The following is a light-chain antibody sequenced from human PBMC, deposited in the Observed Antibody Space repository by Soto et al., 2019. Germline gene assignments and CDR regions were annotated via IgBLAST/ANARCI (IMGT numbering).Light chain of an antibody. CDR2: DAS. CDR1: QSISIW. Sequence: EIQMTQSHCTMSASLGDRVTISCGASQSISIWLAWYQQKPGKVPKLLIYDASSLQSGVPSRFSGSGSGTEFTLTISSLQPDDFATYYCQQYNSYSRTFGQGTKVDI. CDR3: QQYNSYSRT. J-gene: IGKJ1*01. V-gene: IGKV1-5*01.